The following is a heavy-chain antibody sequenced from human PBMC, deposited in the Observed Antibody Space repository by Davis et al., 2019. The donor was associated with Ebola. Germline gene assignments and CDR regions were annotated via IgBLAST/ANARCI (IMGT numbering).Heavy chain of an antibody. CDR3: ARSGGDWYFDL. Sequence: SETLSLTCTVSGGSMSSYYWSWIRQPPGKALEWIGYIYYSGTTNYNPSFRSRVTISADTSKKEFSLKLTSVTAADTAVYYCARSGGDWYFDLWGRGTLVTFSS. CDR1: GGSMSSYY. J-gene: IGHJ2*01. V-gene: IGHV4-59*01. CDR2: IYYSGTT. D-gene: IGHD3-10*01.